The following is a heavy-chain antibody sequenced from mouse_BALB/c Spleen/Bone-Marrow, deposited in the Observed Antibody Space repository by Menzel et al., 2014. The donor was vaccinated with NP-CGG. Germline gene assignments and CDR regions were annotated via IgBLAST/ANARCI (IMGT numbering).Heavy chain of an antibody. CDR1: GYPITSDYA. Sequence: EVKLVESGPGLVKPSQSLSLTCTVTGYPITSDYAWNWIRQFPGNKLEWMGYISYSGSTSYNPSLKSRISITRDTSKNQFFLQLNSVTTEDTATYYCARAYYGSSDYWGQGTTLTVSS. D-gene: IGHD1-1*01. V-gene: IGHV3-2*02. J-gene: IGHJ2*01. CDR2: ISYSGST. CDR3: ARAYYGSSDY.